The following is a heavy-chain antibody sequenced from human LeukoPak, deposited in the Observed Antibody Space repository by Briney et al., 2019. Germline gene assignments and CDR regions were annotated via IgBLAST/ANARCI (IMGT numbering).Heavy chain of an antibody. Sequence: SETLSLTCTVSGGSISSSSYYWGWIRQPPWKGLEWIGSIYYSGSTYYNPSLKSRVTISVDTSKNQFSLKLSSVTAADTAVYYCAREVPGTSQGWFDPWGQGTLVTVSS. D-gene: IGHD1-1*01. CDR1: GGSISSSSYY. V-gene: IGHV4-39*07. J-gene: IGHJ5*02. CDR2: IYYSGST. CDR3: AREVPGTSQGWFDP.